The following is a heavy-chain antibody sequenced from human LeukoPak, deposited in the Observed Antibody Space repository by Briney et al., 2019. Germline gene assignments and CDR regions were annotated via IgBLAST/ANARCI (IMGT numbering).Heavy chain of an antibody. Sequence: ASVKVSCKASGYTFTSYGISWVRQAPGQGLEWMGWISAYNGNTNYAQKLQGRVTMTTDTSTSTAYVELRSLRSDDTAVYYCARFAVHRRIAVTGQFGLDYWGRGTLVTVSS. D-gene: IGHD6-19*01. CDR3: ARFAVHRRIAVTGQFGLDY. CDR2: ISAYNGNT. J-gene: IGHJ4*02. CDR1: GYTFTSYG. V-gene: IGHV1-18*01.